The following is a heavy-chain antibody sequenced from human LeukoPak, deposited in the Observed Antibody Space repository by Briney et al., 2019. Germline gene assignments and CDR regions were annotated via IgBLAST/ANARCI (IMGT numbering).Heavy chain of an antibody. CDR1: GGSISSGDYY. CDR3: ARDQEDSGTDY. CDR2: IYYSGTT. Sequence: PSQTLSLTCTVSGGSISSGDYYWSWIRQHPGKGLEWIGYIYYSGTTYYNPSLKSRVTISLDTSKNQFSLKPSSVTAADTAVYYCARDQEDSGTDYWGQGTLVTVSS. D-gene: IGHD3-10*01. J-gene: IGHJ4*02. V-gene: IGHV4-31*03.